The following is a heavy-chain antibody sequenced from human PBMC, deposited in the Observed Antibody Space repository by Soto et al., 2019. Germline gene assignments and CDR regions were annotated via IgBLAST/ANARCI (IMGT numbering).Heavy chain of an antibody. J-gene: IGHJ6*02. CDR2: IYYSGST. CDR1: GGSISSGGYY. D-gene: IGHD3-10*01. CDR3: ARRGGFYYYYGMDV. Sequence: QVQLQESGPGLVKPSQTLSLTCTVSGGSISSGGYYWSWIRQHPGKGLEWIGYIYYSGSTYYNPSPKGRVTISVDTSKNQFSLKLSSVTAADTAVYYCARRGGFYYYYGMDVWGQGTTVTVSS. V-gene: IGHV4-31*03.